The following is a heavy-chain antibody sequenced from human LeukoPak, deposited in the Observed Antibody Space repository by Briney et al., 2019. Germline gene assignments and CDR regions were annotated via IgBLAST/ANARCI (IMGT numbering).Heavy chain of an antibody. CDR3: ARALGANYYDSSGYYYYFDY. D-gene: IGHD3-22*01. CDR1: GFTFSSYS. CDR2: ISSSSSTI. Sequence: PGGSLRLSCAASGFTFSSYSMNWVRQAPGKGLEWVSYISSSSSTIYYADSVKGRLTISRDNAKNSLYLQMNSLRDEDTAVYYCARALGANYYDSSGYYYYFDYWGQGTLVTVSS. V-gene: IGHV3-48*02. J-gene: IGHJ4*02.